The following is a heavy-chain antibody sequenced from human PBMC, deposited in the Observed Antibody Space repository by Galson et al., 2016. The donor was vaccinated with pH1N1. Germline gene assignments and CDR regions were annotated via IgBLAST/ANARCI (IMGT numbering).Heavy chain of an antibody. Sequence: LRLSCAASGFTFSTYWMHWVRQAPGEGLVWVSRINTDGSDTTYADSVKGRFTVSGDNAKNTLSLQMNSLRAEDTAVYYCVRPYCGGGTCYPGSGWGQGTLVTVSS. J-gene: IGHJ4*02. CDR2: INTDGSDT. CDR1: GFTFSTYW. V-gene: IGHV3-74*01. CDR3: VRPYCGGGTCYPGSG. D-gene: IGHD2-15*01.